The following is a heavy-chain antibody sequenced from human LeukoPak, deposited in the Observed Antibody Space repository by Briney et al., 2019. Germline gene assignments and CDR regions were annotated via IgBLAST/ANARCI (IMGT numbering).Heavy chain of an antibody. CDR3: ARESNGGNVDY. D-gene: IGHD4-23*01. J-gene: IGHJ4*02. CDR2: ISGSGDST. V-gene: IGHV3-23*01. CDR1: GFTFSSYA. Sequence: GGSLRLSCSASGFTFSSYAMSWVRQAPGKGLEWVSGISGSGDSTWYADSVKGRFTISRDNSKNTLYLQTNSLRAEDTAVYYCARESNGGNVDYWGQGTQVTVSS.